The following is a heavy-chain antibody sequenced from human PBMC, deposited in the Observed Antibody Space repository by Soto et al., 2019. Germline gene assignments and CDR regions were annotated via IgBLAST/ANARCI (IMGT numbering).Heavy chain of an antibody. J-gene: IGHJ6*03. CDR1: GGTFSSYS. Sequence: GASVKVSCKASGGTFSSYSISWVRQAPGQGLEWMGGIIPIFGTANYAQKFQGRVTMTTDTSTSTAYMELRSLRSDDAAVYYCARAGSHYYYYYMDVWGKGTTVTVSS. V-gene: IGHV1-69*05. CDR2: IIPIFGTA. CDR3: ARAGSHYYYYYMDV.